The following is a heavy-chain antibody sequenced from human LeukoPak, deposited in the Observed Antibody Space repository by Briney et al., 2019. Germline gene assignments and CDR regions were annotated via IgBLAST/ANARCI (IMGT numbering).Heavy chain of an antibody. CDR1: GYTFTSYG. J-gene: IGHJ5*02. D-gene: IGHD5-18*01. Sequence: GASVKVSCKASGYTFTSYGISWVRQAPGQGLEWMGWISAYNGNTNYAQKLQGRVTMTTDTSTSTAYMELRSLRSDDPAVYYCARDVRGYSYGYWFDPWGQGTLVTVSS. V-gene: IGHV1-18*01. CDR3: ARDVRGYSYGYWFDP. CDR2: ISAYNGNT.